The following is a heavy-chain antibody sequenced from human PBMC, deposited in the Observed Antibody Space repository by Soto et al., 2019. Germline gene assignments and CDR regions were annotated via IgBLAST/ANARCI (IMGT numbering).Heavy chain of an antibody. D-gene: IGHD6-6*01. V-gene: IGHV1-2*02. CDR3: ARDFRSSADGFVD. CDR2: INPNTGGT. J-gene: IGHJ4*02. Sequence: ASVQVSCKASGYTFTDNYIHWVRQAPGHGLEWMGWINPNTGGTNYAQKFQGRVTMTRDTSITTAYMELSRLRSDDTAVYYCARDFRSSADGFVDWGQGNLVTVSS. CDR1: GYTFTDNY.